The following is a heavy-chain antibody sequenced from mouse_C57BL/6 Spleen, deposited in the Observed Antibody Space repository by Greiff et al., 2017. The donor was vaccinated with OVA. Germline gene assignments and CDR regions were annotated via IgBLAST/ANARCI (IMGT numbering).Heavy chain of an antibody. D-gene: IGHD3-1*01. V-gene: IGHV5-9-1*02. CDR1: GFTFSSYA. CDR3: TRDRGSPYAMDY. J-gene: IGHJ4*01. CDR2: ISSGGDYI. Sequence: EVHLVESGEGLVKPGGSLKLSCAASGFTFSSYAMSWVRQTPEKRLEWVAYISSGGDYIYYADTVKGRFTISRDNARNTLYLQMSSLKSEDTAMYYCTRDRGSPYAMDYWGQGTSVTVSS.